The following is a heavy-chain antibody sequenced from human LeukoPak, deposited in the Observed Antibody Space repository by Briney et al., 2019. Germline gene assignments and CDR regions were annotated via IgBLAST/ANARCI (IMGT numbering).Heavy chain of an antibody. CDR1: GYTFTNYD. V-gene: IGHV1-8*01. CDR3: ARSSQLPPHYNYYMDV. J-gene: IGHJ6*03. D-gene: IGHD6-6*01. Sequence: RASVKVSCKASGYTFTNYDINWVRQATGQGLEWMGWMNPNSGNTAYAQRFQGRVTMTRNTSISTAYMELSSLRSEDTAVYYCARSSQLPPHYNYYMDVWGKGTTVTISS. CDR2: MNPNSGNT.